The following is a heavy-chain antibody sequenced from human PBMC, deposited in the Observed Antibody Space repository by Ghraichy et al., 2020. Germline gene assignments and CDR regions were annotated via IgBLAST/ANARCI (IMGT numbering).Heavy chain of an antibody. J-gene: IGHJ4*02. CDR2: LGGGGGDT. V-gene: IGHV3-23*01. D-gene: IGHD3-10*01. Sequence: GASLRLSCAASGFTFSSYAMSWVRQAPGKGLEWVSGLGGGGGDTYYADSVKGRFTISRDNSKNTLYLQMNSLRAEDTAVYYCAAYYFASGSHYRFVDYWGQGTLVTVSS. CDR3: AAYYFASGSHYRFVDY. CDR1: GFTFSSYA.